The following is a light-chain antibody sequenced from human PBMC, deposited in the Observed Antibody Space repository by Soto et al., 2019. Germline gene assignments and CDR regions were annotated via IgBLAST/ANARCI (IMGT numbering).Light chain of an antibody. V-gene: IGKV1-33*01. J-gene: IGKJ3*01. CDR2: DAS. CDR1: HDISNF. Sequence: DIQMTQSPSSLSASVGDRVTITCQASHDISNFLNWYQHKPGKAPKLLIYDASNLETGVPSRFSGSGSGTDFTVTISSLQPEDVGTYYCQQYDNLPRFTFGPGTKVDIK. CDR3: QQYDNLPRFT.